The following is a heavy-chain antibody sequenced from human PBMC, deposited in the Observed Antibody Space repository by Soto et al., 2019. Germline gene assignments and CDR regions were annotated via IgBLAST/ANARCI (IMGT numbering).Heavy chain of an antibody. CDR2: INPSGGST. J-gene: IGHJ6*02. V-gene: IGHV1-46*01. CDR3: ARGPAVGQLGEGGVDYYYYGMDV. Sequence: GASVKVSCKASGYTFTSYYMHWVRQAPGQGLEWMGIINPSGGSTSYAQKFQGRVTMTRDTSTSTVYMELSSLRSEDTAVYYCARGPAVGQLGEGGVDYYYYGMDVWGQGTTVTVSS. D-gene: IGHD6-6*01. CDR1: GYTFTSYY.